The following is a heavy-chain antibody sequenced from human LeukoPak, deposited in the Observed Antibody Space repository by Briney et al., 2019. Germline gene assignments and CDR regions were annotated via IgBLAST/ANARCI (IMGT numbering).Heavy chain of an antibody. J-gene: IGHJ5*02. V-gene: IGHV5-10-1*01. D-gene: IGHD1-26*01. CDR3: ARHGSGSSWFDP. Sequence: GESLKISCKGSGYSFSSYWISWVRQMPGKGLEWMGRIDPSDSYTNYSPSFQGHVTMLADKSISTAYLQWSSLKASDTAIYYCARHGSGSSWFDPWGQGTLVTVSS. CDR1: GYSFSSYW. CDR2: IDPSDSYT.